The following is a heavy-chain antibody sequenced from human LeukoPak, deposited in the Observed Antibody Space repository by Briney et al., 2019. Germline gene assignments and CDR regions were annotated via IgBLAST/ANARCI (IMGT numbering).Heavy chain of an antibody. CDR1: GGSFTGYY. J-gene: IGHJ4*02. CDR2: VNHSGST. CDR3: VRGHETPQRRGLWYYDNSGSRYFDN. Sequence: SETLSLTCAVCGGSFTGYYWSWIRQPPGKGLEWIGEVNHSGSTNYNPSLKSRVTISLDTSKTQFSLKLSSVTAADTAVYYCVRGHETPQRRGLWYYDNSGSRYFDNWGQGTLVTVSS. D-gene: IGHD3-22*01. V-gene: IGHV4-34*01.